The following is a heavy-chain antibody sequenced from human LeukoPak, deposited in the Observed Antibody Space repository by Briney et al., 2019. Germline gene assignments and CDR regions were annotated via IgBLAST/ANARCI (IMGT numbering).Heavy chain of an antibody. CDR2: ISNTSDTI. CDR3: TGTVGY. V-gene: IGHV3-48*01. Sequence: PGGSLRLSCAASGFSFSTYSMNWVRQAPGKGLEWISYISNTSDTIYYADSVKGRFTISRDNAKTSVYLQMNNLRAEDTAIYYCTGTVGYWGQGTLVTVSS. CDR1: GFSFSTYS. J-gene: IGHJ4*02. D-gene: IGHD3-22*01.